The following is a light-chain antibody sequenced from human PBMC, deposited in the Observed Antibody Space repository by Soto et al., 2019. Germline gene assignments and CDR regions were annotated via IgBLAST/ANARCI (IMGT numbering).Light chain of an antibody. J-gene: IGLJ3*02. CDR3: CSSTGSRILSWV. V-gene: IGLV2-23*01. CDR2: EGT. Sequence: ALTQPASVSGSPGQSINISCTGTSSDVGGYDRVSWYQQHPGKAPKLLIYEGTKRPSGVSKRLSGSKSGNTASLTISGLQAEDEADYYCCSSTGSRILSWVFGGGTKLTVL. CDR1: SSDVGGYDR.